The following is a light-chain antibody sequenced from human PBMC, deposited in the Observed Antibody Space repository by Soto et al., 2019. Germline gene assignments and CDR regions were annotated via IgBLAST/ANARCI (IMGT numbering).Light chain of an antibody. CDR2: DAS. CDR1: QNVRSY. Sequence: EIVLTQSPATLSLSPGERATLSCRASQNVRSYLAWYQQTPGQAPRLLIYDASNRATGIPARFSGSGSGTDFTLTISSLEPEDFAVYYCQQRSNPITFGQGTRLEMK. CDR3: QQRSNPIT. V-gene: IGKV3-11*01. J-gene: IGKJ5*01.